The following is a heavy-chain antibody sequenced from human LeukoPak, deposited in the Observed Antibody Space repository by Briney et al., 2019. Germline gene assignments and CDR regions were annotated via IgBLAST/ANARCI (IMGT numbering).Heavy chain of an antibody. CDR3: ARERSPISGSYPNWFDP. J-gene: IGHJ5*02. Sequence: GASVKVSCKASGGTFSSYAISWVRQAPGQGLEWMGGIIPIFGTANYAQKFQGRVTITTDESTSTAYMELSSLRSEDTAVYYCARERSPISGSYPNWFDPWGQGTLVTVSS. CDR1: GGTFSSYA. D-gene: IGHD1-26*01. CDR2: IIPIFGTA. V-gene: IGHV1-69*05.